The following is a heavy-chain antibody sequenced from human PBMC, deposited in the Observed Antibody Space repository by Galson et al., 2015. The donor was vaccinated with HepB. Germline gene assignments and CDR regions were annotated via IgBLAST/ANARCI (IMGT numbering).Heavy chain of an antibody. J-gene: IGHJ5*02. V-gene: IGHV1-69*13. D-gene: IGHD3-16*01. CDR3: ARDEGVFGEPGGGWFDP. CDR1: GGTFSSYA. Sequence: SVKVSCKASGGTFSSYAISWVRQAPGQGLEWMGGIIPIFGTANYAQKFQGRVTITADESTSTAYMELSSLRSEDTAVYYCARDEGVFGEPGGGWFDPWGQGTLVTVSS. CDR2: IIPIFGTA.